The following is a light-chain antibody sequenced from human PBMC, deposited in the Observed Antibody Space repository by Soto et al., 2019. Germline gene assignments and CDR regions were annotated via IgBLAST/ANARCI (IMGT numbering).Light chain of an antibody. CDR3: QQRSNWPSIT. J-gene: IGKJ5*01. V-gene: IGKV3D-20*02. CDR2: GAS. Sequence: EMVMTQSPATLSVSPGERATLSCRASQSVSRNNLVWYQQRPGQPPRLLIYGASSRATGIPDRFSGSGSGTDFTLTISSLEPEDFAVYYCQQRSNWPSITFGQGTRLEIK. CDR1: QSVSRNN.